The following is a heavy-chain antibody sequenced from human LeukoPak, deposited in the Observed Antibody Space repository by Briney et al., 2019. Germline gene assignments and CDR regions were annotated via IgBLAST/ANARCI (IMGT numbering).Heavy chain of an antibody. V-gene: IGHV4-34*01. CDR3: ARSKQMQLVPAYYFDY. CDR2: INHSGST. CDR1: GGSLSGYY. Sequence: PSETLSLTCAVYGGSLSGYYWSWIRQPPGKGLEWIGEINHSGSTKYNPSLKSRVTISVDTSKNQFSPKLSSVTAADTAVYYRARSKQMQLVPAYYFDYWGQGTLVTVSS. J-gene: IGHJ4*02. D-gene: IGHD6-13*01.